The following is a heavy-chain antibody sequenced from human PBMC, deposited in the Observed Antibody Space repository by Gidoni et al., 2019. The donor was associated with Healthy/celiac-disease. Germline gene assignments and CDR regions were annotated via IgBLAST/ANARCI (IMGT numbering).Heavy chain of an antibody. Sequence: QLPLQESGPGLVKPSETLSLTCTVSGGSISSSRYYWGWIRQPPGKGLEWIGSIYYSGSTYYNPSLKSRVTISVDTSKNQFSLKLSSVTAADTAVYYCARQFPSSGQSGNFDYWGQGTLVTVSS. CDR3: ARQFPSSGQSGNFDY. CDR1: GGSISSSRYY. J-gene: IGHJ4*01. D-gene: IGHD3-22*01. V-gene: IGHV4-39*01. CDR2: IYYSGST.